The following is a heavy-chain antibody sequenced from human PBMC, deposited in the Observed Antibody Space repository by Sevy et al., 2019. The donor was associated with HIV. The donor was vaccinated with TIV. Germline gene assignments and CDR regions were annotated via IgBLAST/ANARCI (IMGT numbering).Heavy chain of an antibody. J-gene: IGHJ5*02. CDR3: ARQSYDILTQRFDP. D-gene: IGHD3-9*01. V-gene: IGHV4-39*01. Sequence: SENLSLTCTVSGGSISSSSYYWGWIRQPPGKGLEWIGSIYYSGSTYYNPSLKSRVTISVDTSKNQFSLKLSSVTAADTAVYYCARQSYDILTQRFDPWGQGTLVTVSS. CDR1: GGSISSSSYY. CDR2: IYYSGST.